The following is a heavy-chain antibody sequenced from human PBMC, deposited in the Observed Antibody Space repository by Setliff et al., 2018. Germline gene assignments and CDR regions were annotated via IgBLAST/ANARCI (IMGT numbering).Heavy chain of an antibody. CDR3: VRSGKFGMRFWFDQ. Sequence: ASVKVSCKASGYTFTSSGISWVRQAPGQGLEWMGWISVYNGYIVYAQKLQGRVTMTRDTSINTAYTELSSLTSDDTAFYYCVRSGKFGMRFWFDQWGLGTLVTVSS. J-gene: IGHJ5*02. D-gene: IGHD1-26*01. CDR1: GYTFTSSG. CDR2: ISVYNGYI. V-gene: IGHV1-18*01.